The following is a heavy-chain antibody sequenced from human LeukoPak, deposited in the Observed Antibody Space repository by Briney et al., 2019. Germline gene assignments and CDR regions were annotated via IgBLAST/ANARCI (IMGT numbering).Heavy chain of an antibody. Sequence: SETLSLTCAVYGGSFSGYYWSWIRQPPGKGLEWMGEINHSGSTNYNPSLKSRVTISVDTSKNQFSLKLSSVTAADTAVYYCARIYGDTAMVVYYYYYMDVWGKGTTVTVSS. CDR2: INHSGST. CDR3: ARIYGDTAMVVYYYYYMDV. D-gene: IGHD5-18*01. CDR1: GGSFSGYY. V-gene: IGHV4-34*01. J-gene: IGHJ6*03.